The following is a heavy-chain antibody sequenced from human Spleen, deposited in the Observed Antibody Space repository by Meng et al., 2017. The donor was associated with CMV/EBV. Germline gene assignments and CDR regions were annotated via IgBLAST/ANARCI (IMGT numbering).Heavy chain of an antibody. CDR3: AREVLDDFWSGYYPGMDV. V-gene: IGHV1-18*01. CDR2: ISAYNGDT. Sequence: ASVKVSCKASGYTLTSYGISWVRQSPGQGLEWMGWISAYNGDTYYAQNLQGRVTMTTDTSTSTAYMELRSLRSDDTAVYYCAREVLDDFWSGYYPGMDVWGQGTTVTVSS. D-gene: IGHD3-3*01. CDR1: GYTLTSYG. J-gene: IGHJ6*02.